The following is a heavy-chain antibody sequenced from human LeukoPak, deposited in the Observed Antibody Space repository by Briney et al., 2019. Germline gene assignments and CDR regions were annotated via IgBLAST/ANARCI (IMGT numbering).Heavy chain of an antibody. CDR3: AGFEPSRYYYDSCCSRAFDY. J-gene: IGHJ4*02. V-gene: IGHV4-34*01. Sequence: PETLSLTCVVYGGSSSGYYWSWNRQPPRKWLEWIGETNHSGSTNHNTTLRSRVTLSVETPKNQFSLKLSPVTAADTPVYYCAGFEPSRYYYDSCCSRAFDYWGQGTLVTVSS. D-gene: IGHD3-22*01. CDR2: TNHSGST. CDR1: GGSSSGYY.